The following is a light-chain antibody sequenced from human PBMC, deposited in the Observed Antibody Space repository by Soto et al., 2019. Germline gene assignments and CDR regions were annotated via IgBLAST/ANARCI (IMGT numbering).Light chain of an antibody. CDR1: HDISSA. CDR3: QHLNNYPLS. CDR2: DAS. V-gene: IGKV1D-13*01. Sequence: GDRVTITCRASHDISSALAWYQQKPGRAPKLLIYDASKLQSGVPSRFSGSGYGTDFTLTISSLQPEDFATYYCQHLNNYPLSFGGGTKVDIK. J-gene: IGKJ4*01.